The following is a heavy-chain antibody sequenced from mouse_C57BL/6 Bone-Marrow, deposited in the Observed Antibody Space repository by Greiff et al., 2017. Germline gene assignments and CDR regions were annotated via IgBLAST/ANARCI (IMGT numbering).Heavy chain of an antibody. D-gene: IGHD2-3*01. CDR2: IDPSDSYT. CDR3: ARSGDGYPYAMDY. CDR1: GYTFTSYW. Sequence: QVQLQQSGAELVMPGASVKLSCKASGYTFTSYWMHWVKQRPGQGLEWIGEIDPSDSYTNYNQKFKGKSTLTVDKSSSTAYMQLSSLTSEDSAVYDCARSGDGYPYAMDYWGQGTSVTVSS. V-gene: IGHV1-69*01. J-gene: IGHJ4*01.